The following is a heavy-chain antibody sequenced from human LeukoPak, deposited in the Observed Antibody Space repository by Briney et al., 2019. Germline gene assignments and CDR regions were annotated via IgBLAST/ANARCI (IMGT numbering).Heavy chain of an antibody. Sequence: PSETLSLTCAVSGYSISSGYYWGWIRQPPGKGLEWIGSIYHSGSTYYNPSLKSRVTISVDTFKNQFSLKLSSVTAADTAVYYCARDLRRIYGSGARQYSSGWYYFDYWGQGTLVTVSS. CDR3: ARDLRRIYGSGARQYSSGWYYFDY. V-gene: IGHV4-38-2*02. CDR2: IYHSGST. D-gene: IGHD6-19*01. CDR1: GYSISSGYY. J-gene: IGHJ4*02.